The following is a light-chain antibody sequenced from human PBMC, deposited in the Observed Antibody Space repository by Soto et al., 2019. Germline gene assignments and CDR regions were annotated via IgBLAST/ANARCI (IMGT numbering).Light chain of an antibody. CDR2: AAS. Sequence: DIQMTQSPSSLSASVGDRVTITCRASQSISYYLNWYQQKPGKAPKLLIYAASTLQSGVPSRFSGSGSGTDFTLTISSLQPEDFANYYCQQSSSTLWTFGQGTKV. CDR1: QSISYY. CDR3: QQSSSTLWT. V-gene: IGKV1-39*01. J-gene: IGKJ1*01.